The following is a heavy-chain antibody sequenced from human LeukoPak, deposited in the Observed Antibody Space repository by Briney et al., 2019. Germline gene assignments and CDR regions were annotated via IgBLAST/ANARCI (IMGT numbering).Heavy chain of an antibody. CDR3: AREVIVSYNWFDP. D-gene: IGHD3-22*01. V-gene: IGHV4-59*12. CDR1: GGSISSYY. CDR2: IYYSGST. J-gene: IGHJ5*02. Sequence: SETLSLTCTVSGGSISSYYWSWIWQPPGKGLEWIGYIYYSGSTNYNPSLKSRVTMSVDTSKNQFSLKLSSVTAADTAVYYCAREVIVSYNWFDPWGQGTLVTVSS.